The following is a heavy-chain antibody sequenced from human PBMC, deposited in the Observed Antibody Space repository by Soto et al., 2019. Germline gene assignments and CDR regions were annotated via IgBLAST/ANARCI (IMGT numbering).Heavy chain of an antibody. V-gene: IGHV3-33*01. D-gene: IGHD4-17*01. J-gene: IGHJ3*02. CDR1: GFTFSSYG. CDR3: ARELPYDYGDSMAVAAFDI. CDR2: IWYDGSNK. Sequence: GGSLRLSCAASGFTFSSYGMHWVRQAPGKGLEWVAVIWYDGSNKYYADSVKGRFTISRDNSKNTLYLQMNSLRAEDTAVYYCARELPYDYGDSMAVAAFDIWGQGTMVTVSS.